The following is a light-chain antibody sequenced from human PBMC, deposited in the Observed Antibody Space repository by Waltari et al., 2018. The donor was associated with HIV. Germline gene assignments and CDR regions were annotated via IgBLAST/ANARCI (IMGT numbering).Light chain of an antibody. Sequence: ELVLTQSPGTLSLSPGERATLSCRASQSVNANFFAWYQQRPGQAPRLPIYGASTRAPGVPDRFSGSGSGTDFILAISRLEPEDFAVYYCHQYGNSPSTFGQGTTLDIK. V-gene: IGKV3-20*01. CDR3: HQYGNSPST. CDR2: GAS. CDR1: QSVNANF. J-gene: IGKJ2*01.